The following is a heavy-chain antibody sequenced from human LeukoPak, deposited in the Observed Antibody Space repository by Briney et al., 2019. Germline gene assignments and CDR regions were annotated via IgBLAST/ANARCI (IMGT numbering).Heavy chain of an antibody. D-gene: IGHD5-12*01. CDR1: GGSFSGYY. J-gene: IGHJ4*02. CDR3: ARSDSGYDPPDY. Sequence: PSETLSLTXAVYGGSFSGYYWSWIRQPPGKGLEWIGEINHSGSTNYNPSLKSRVTISVDTSKNQFSLKLSSVTAADTAVYYCARSDSGYDPPDYWGQGNLVTVSS. V-gene: IGHV4-34*01. CDR2: INHSGST.